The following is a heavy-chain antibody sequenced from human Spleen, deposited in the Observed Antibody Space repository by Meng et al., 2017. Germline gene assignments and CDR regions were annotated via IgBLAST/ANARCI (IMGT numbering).Heavy chain of an antibody. V-gene: IGHV3-74*01. CDR3: ARSGWSYCLDY. J-gene: IGHJ4*02. CDR2: TSRDGSDT. D-gene: IGHD2-21*02. CDR1: GFTISTYW. Sequence: DVRLVESGGGLVQPGGSRRLSCVASGFTISTYWLHWVRQAPGKGLVWVSRTSRDGSDTVYADSVKGRFTMSRDNAKNTLYLQMNSLRAEDTAIYYCARSGWSYCLDYWGQGTLVTVSS.